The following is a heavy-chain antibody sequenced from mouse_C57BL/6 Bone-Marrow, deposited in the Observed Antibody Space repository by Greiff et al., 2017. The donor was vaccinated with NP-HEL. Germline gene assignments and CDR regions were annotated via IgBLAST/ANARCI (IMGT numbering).Heavy chain of an antibody. D-gene: IGHD4-1*02. J-gene: IGHJ3*01. Sequence: VQLKESGPELVKPGASVKIPCKASGYTFTDYNMDWVKQSHGKSLEWIGDINPNNGGTIYNQKFKGKATLTVDKSSSTAYMELRSLTSEDTAVYYCAIPTGSSFAYWGQGTLVTVSA. CDR3: AIPTGSSFAY. V-gene: IGHV1-18*01. CDR2: INPNNGGT. CDR1: GYTFTDYN.